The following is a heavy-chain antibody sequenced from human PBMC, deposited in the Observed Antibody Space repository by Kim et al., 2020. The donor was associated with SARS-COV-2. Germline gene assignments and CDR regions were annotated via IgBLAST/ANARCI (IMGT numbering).Heavy chain of an antibody. V-gene: IGHV3-30*03. CDR1: GLTFSTFG. CDR2: ITYDGTKN. J-gene: IGHJ6*02. Sequence: GGSLRLSCAASGLTFSTFGMHWVRQAPGKGLEWVAVITYDGTKNYYADSVKGRFTISRDNSKNTLYLQMNRLRAEDTAVYYCQLSGVSHSYYFYAMDVWGQGTTVTVSS. D-gene: IGHD1-26*01. CDR3: QLSGVSHSYYFYAMDV.